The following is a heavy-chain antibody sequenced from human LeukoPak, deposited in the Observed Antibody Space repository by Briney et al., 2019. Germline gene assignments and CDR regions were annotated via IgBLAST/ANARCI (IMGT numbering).Heavy chain of an antibody. D-gene: IGHD6-19*01. V-gene: IGHV4-59*01. CDR3: ARDRGSGWYDFAY. CDR2: IFDSGNT. J-gene: IGHJ4*02. CDR1: GGSISSYY. Sequence: YPSETLSLTCTVSGGSISSYYWSWIRQPPGKGLEWIAYIFDSGNTNYNPSLKSRVTISVDTSKNQFSLKLSSVTAADTAVYYCARDRGSGWYDFAYWGQGTLVTVSS.